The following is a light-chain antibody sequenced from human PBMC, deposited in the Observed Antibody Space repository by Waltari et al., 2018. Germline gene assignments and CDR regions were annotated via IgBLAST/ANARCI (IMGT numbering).Light chain of an antibody. CDR3: QQYNNWPPT. CDR1: QSVSSN. CDR2: GAS. J-gene: IGKJ5*01. V-gene: IGKV3-15*01. Sequence: IVMTQSPATLSVSPGATATLSCRASQSVSSNLAWYQQKAGQAPRLLIYGASTRATGIPARFSGSGSGTEFTLTISSLQSEDFAVYYCQQYNNWPPTFGQGTRLEIK.